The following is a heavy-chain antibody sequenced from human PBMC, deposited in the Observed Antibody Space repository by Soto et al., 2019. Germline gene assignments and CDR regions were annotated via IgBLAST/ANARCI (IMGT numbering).Heavy chain of an antibody. V-gene: IGHV4-31*03. D-gene: IGHD2-21*02. CDR1: GGSISSGGYY. CDR2: IYYSGST. CDR3: ARVCGGDCHYGMDV. J-gene: IGHJ6*02. Sequence: QVQLQESGPGLVKPSQTLSLTCTVSGGSISSGGYYWSWIRQHPGKGLEWIGYIYYSGSTYYNPSLQSRVTISVATSKNQFSLKLSSVTAADTAVYYCARVCGGDCHYGMDVWGQGTTVTVSS.